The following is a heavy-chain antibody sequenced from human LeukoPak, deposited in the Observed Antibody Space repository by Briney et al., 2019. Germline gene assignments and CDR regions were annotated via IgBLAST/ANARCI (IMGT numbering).Heavy chain of an antibody. CDR1: GGSISSSNW. CDR2: IYHSGST. V-gene: IGHV4-4*02. Sequence: SSETLSLTCAVSGGSISSSNWWSWVRQPPGKGLEWIGEIYHSGSTNYNPSLKSRVTISVDKSKNQFSLKLSSVTAADTAVYYCARLQPRTTVTSYYFDYWGQGTLVTVSS. D-gene: IGHD4-17*01. J-gene: IGHJ4*02. CDR3: ARLQPRTTVTSYYFDY.